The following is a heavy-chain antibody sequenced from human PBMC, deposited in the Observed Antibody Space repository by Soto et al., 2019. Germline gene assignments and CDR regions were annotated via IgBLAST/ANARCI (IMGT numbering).Heavy chain of an antibody. J-gene: IGHJ3*02. Sequence: QVQLVQSGAEVKKPGSSVKVSCKASGGTFSSYTISWVRQAPGQGLEWMGRIIPILGIANYAQKFQGRVTITADKSTSTAYMELSSLRSEDTAVYYCARDSPEGYWGEAVAFDIWGQGTMVTVSS. CDR3: ARDSPEGYWGEAVAFDI. CDR1: GGTFSSYT. CDR2: IIPILGIA. D-gene: IGHD2-15*01. V-gene: IGHV1-69*08.